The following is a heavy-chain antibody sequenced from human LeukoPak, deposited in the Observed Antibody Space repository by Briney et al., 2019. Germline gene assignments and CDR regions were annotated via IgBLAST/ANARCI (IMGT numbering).Heavy chain of an antibody. CDR1: GFTFSGSA. Sequence: GGSLRLSCAASGFTFSGSAIHWVRQASGKGLKWVGRIRSKTNSYATAYAASVKGRFTISRDDSKNTAYLQLNSLKNEDTAVYYCTRLPEGCSSTSCYFDYWGQGTLVTVSS. J-gene: IGHJ4*02. D-gene: IGHD2-2*01. CDR2: IRSKTNSYAT. CDR3: TRLPEGCSSTSCYFDY. V-gene: IGHV3-73*01.